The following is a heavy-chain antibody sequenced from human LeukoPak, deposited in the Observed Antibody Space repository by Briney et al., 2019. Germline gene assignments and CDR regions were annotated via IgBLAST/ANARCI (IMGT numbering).Heavy chain of an antibody. Sequence: GGSLRLSCAASGFTFDDYGMSWVRQAPGKGLEWVSGINWSGVNTGYADSVKGRFTISRDNAKSSLYLQMNNLRVEDTALYYCARPRPHDYYFDLWGQGTLVTVSS. V-gene: IGHV3-20*04. J-gene: IGHJ4*02. CDR3: ARPRPHDYYFDL. CDR2: INWSGVNT. D-gene: IGHD1-1*01. CDR1: GFTFDDYG.